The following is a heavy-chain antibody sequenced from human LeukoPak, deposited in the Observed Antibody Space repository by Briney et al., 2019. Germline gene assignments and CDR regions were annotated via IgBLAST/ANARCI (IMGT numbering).Heavy chain of an antibody. J-gene: IGHJ4*02. Sequence: ASVKVSCKASGYTFSTHAMNWVRQAPGQGPEWMGWINTNTGNPTYAQDITGRFVFSVDTSVSTAYLQISSLKAEDTAVYYCARDSHKVDIAMIPLDYWGQGTLVTVSS. D-gene: IGHD5-18*01. CDR3: ARDSHKVDIAMIPLDY. CDR1: GYTFSTHA. CDR2: INTNTGNP. V-gene: IGHV7-4-1*02.